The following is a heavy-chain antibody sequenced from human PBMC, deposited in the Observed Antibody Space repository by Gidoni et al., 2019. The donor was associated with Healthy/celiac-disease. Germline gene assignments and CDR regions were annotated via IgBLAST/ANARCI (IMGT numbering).Heavy chain of an antibody. D-gene: IGHD3-10*02. J-gene: IGHJ3*02. CDR2: IYYSGST. V-gene: IGHV4-39*01. CDR1: GGSISSSSYY. CDR3: ARYYVNAFDI. Sequence: LQLQESGPGLVKLSETLSLTLPVSGGSISSSSYYWGWIRQPPGKGLEWIGRIYYSGSTYYNPSLKSRVTMSVDTSKNQSSLKLSSVTAADTAVYYCARYYVNAFDIWGQGTMVTVSS.